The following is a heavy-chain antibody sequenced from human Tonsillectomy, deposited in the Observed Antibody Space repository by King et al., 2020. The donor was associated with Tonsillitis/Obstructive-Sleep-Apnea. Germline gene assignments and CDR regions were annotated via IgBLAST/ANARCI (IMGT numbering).Heavy chain of an antibody. D-gene: IGHD2-2*01. V-gene: IGHV3-30*04. CDR3: ARAGDIVVVPATYYFDH. CDR1: GFIFSNYA. Sequence: VQLVESGGGGVQPGRSLRLSCAASGFIFSNYAMDWVRQAPGKGLEWVAVISYDGNNKYYADSVKGRFTISRDNSKNTVYLQMNSLRAGDTAVYYCARAGDIVVVPATYYFDHWGQGTLVTVSS. J-gene: IGHJ4*02. CDR2: ISYDGNNK.